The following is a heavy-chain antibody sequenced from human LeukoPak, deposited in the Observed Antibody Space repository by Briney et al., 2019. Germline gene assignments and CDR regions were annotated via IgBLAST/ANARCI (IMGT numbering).Heavy chain of an antibody. CDR1: GFTFSSYA. CDR2: ISGSGGST. D-gene: IGHD6-19*01. J-gene: IGHJ1*01. V-gene: IGHV3-23*01. CDR3: AKDLSSSGWYVEYFQH. Sequence: SGGSLRLSCAASGFTFSSYAMSWVRQAPGKGLEWVSAISGSGGSTYYADSVKGRFTISRDNSKNTLYLQMNSLRAEDTAVYYCAKDLSSSGWYVEYFQHWGQGTLVTVSS.